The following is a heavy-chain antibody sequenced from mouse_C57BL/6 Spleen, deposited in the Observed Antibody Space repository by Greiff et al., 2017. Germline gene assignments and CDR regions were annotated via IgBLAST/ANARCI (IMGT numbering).Heavy chain of an antibody. V-gene: IGHV1-61*01. Sequence: QVQLQQPGAELVRPGSSVKLSCKASGYTFTSYWMDWVKQRPGQGLEWIGNIYPSDSETHYNQKFKDKATLTVDKSSSTAYMQLSSLTSEDSAVYYCARDSNQCYCYCDVWGTGTTVTVSS. J-gene: IGHJ1*03. CDR3: ARDSNQCYCYCDV. CDR2: IYPSDSET. D-gene: IGHD2-5*01. CDR1: GYTFTSYW.